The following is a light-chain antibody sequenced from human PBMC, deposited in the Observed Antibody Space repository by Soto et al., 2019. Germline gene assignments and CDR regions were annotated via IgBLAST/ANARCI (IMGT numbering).Light chain of an antibody. CDR1: QRVGSN. Sequence: EIVMTQSPATLSVSPGEGATLSCRASQRVGSNLAWHKHKPGQAPRLLIYGASTRATGIPARFSGSGSGTEFTLTISSLQSEDFAVYYCQQYDNWPYTFGQGTKVEIK. V-gene: IGKV3-15*01. CDR3: QQYDNWPYT. CDR2: GAS. J-gene: IGKJ2*01.